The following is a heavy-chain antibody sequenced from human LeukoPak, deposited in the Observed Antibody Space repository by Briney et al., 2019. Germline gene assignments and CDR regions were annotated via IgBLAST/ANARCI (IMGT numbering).Heavy chain of an antibody. Sequence: SVTLSLTCIVSGDSISSSSYYWGWIRQPTGKGLEWIGNIHYSGSTYYNPSLKSRVTTSVDTSKNQFSLRLTSVTAADTAVYYCARRGIEEAGNYWYLDLWGRGTLVTVSS. CDR1: GDSISSSSYY. CDR3: ARRGIEEAGNYWYLDL. V-gene: IGHV4-39*01. CDR2: IHYSGST. D-gene: IGHD6-19*01. J-gene: IGHJ2*01.